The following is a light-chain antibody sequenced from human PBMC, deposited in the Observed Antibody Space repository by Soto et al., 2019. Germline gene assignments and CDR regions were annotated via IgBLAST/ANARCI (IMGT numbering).Light chain of an antibody. CDR3: QQYNSYTT. CDR1: QSISTW. CDR2: DAS. J-gene: IGKJ2*01. V-gene: IGKV1-5*01. Sequence: DIPMTQSPSTLSASVGDRVTITCRASQSISTWLAWYQQKPGKAPKLLIYDASSLQSGVPSRFSGHGSGTDFTLTISSLKPDDFATYYCQQYNSYTTVGQGTKLQIK.